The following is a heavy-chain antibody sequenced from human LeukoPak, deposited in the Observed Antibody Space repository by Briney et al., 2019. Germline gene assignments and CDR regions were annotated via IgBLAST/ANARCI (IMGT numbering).Heavy chain of an antibody. Sequence: SETLSLTCTLSGGSINNYYWSWIRQPPGKGLEWIGYIYYNGNTNYNPSLKSRVTISVDTSKNQYSLKLSSVTAADTAVYYCARMEDSNYGTWGPYYYYGMDVWGQGTTVTVSS. CDR2: IYYNGNT. CDR3: ARMEDSNYGTWGPYYYYGMDV. J-gene: IGHJ6*02. CDR1: GGSINNYY. D-gene: IGHD4-11*01. V-gene: IGHV4-59*12.